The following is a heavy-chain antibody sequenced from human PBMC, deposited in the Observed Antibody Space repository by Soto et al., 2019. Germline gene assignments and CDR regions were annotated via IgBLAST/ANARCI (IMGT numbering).Heavy chain of an antibody. Sequence: GGSLRLSCAASGFTFSSYAMHWVRQAPGKGLEWVAVISYDGSNKYYADSVKGRFTISRDNSKNTLYLQMNSLRAEDTAVYYCAREGFGELYPLYGMDVWGQGTTVTVSS. V-gene: IGHV3-30-3*01. D-gene: IGHD3-10*01. CDR2: ISYDGSNK. J-gene: IGHJ6*02. CDR1: GFTFSSYA. CDR3: AREGFGELYPLYGMDV.